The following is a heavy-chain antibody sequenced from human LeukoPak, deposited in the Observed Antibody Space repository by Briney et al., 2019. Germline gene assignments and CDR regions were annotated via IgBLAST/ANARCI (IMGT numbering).Heavy chain of an antibody. CDR2: ISWNGGTT. CDR1: GFTFDDYA. Sequence: GGSLRLSCAASGFTFDDYAMHWVRQAPGKGLEWVSLISWNGGTTYYADSVKGRFTISRNNNKNSLYLQMNSLRAEDTALYYCAKDGVVAALGDNWFDPWGQGTLVTVSS. J-gene: IGHJ5*02. D-gene: IGHD2-15*01. V-gene: IGHV3-43D*03. CDR3: AKDGVVAALGDNWFDP.